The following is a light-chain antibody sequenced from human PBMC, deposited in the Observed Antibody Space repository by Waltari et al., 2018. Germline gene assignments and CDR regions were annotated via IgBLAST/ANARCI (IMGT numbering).Light chain of an antibody. CDR2: GTS. V-gene: IGKV3-20*01. J-gene: IGKJ4*01. CDR1: QSVSSSY. CDR3: QLYGNSPVVT. Sequence: PGERATLSCRASQSVSSSYLAWYQQKPGQAPRLLMYGTSTRAAGIPDRYSGSGSGTDFSLTISRLDPEDFAVYYCQLYGNSPVVTFGGGTKVEIK.